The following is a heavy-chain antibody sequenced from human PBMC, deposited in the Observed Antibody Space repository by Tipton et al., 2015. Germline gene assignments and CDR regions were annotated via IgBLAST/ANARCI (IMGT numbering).Heavy chain of an antibody. J-gene: IGHJ4*02. D-gene: IGHD2-2*01. CDR3: ARQHCYSTTCYAEFYYFDY. CDR2: IYYSGST. V-gene: IGHV4-39*01. CDR1: GGSVSSSSYY. Sequence: GLVKPSETLSLTCTVSGGSVSSSSYYWGWIRQSPGKGLEWIGSIYYSGSTYHNPSLKSRVSIFVDTSKNQFSLKLSSVTAADTAVYYCARQHCYSTTCYAEFYYFDYWGQGSLVTVS.